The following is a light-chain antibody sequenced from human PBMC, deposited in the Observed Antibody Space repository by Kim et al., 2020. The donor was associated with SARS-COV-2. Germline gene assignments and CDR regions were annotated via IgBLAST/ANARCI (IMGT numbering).Light chain of an antibody. CDR1: SSNIGSTT. CDR2: SNN. V-gene: IGLV1-44*01. Sequence: QSVLTQPPSASGTPGQRVTISCSGSSSNIGSTTVNWYYQLPGTAPKLLIYSNNQRPSGVPVRFSGSKSGTSASLAISGLQSEDEADYYCVSWDDSLNGYVFGTGTKVTVL. CDR3: VSWDDSLNGYV. J-gene: IGLJ1*01.